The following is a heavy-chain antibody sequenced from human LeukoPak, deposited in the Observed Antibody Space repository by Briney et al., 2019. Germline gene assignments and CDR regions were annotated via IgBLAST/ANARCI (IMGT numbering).Heavy chain of an antibody. Sequence: PSETLSLTCTVSGDSVSSPSHHWAWIRQPPGKGLEWIASIYYTGNTYYNPSLKRLLSISIDASKNYFSLKLSSVTAADTAVYFCTREFTSTSGDWGQGTLVTVSS. CDR1: GDSVSSPSHH. J-gene: IGHJ4*02. CDR2: IYYTGNT. D-gene: IGHD1-1*01. CDR3: TREFTSTSGD. V-gene: IGHV4-39*02.